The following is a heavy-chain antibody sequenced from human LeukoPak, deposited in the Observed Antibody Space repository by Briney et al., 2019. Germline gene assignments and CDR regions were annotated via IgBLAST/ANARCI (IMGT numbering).Heavy chain of an antibody. Sequence: GESLKISCKGSGYSFTNFWIGWVRQMPGKGLEWMGLIFPDDSDTTYSPSFQGQVTISADKSITTAYLQWSSLKASDTAMYYCARALRTGQGDYVPVLWGQGTLVTVSS. J-gene: IGHJ4*02. CDR1: GYSFTNFW. CDR2: IFPDDSDT. D-gene: IGHD4-17*01. CDR3: ARALRTGQGDYVPVL. V-gene: IGHV5-51*01.